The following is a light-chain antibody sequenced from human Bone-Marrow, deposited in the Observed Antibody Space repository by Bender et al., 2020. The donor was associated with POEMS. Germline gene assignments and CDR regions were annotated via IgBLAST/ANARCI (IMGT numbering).Light chain of an antibody. CDR3: TSFTSSGRV. CDR1: SSDVDGLNY. J-gene: IGLJ1*01. V-gene: IGLV2-14*03. Sequence: QSALTQPASVSGSPGQSITISCTATSSDVDGLNYVSWYQQHPGNAPRLIIYDVSNRPSGVSDRFSGSKSGSTASLTISVLQTEDEADYYCTSFTSSGRVFGTGTKITVL. CDR2: DVS.